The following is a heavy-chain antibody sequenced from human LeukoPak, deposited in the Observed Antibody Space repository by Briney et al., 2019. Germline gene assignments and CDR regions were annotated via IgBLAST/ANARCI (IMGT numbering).Heavy chain of an antibody. D-gene: IGHD5-18*01. J-gene: IGHJ4*02. Sequence: ASVNVSCKPSGYTFTSYGISWVRQATGQGLERMGWISAYNGNTNYAQKLQGRVTMTTDTSTSTAYMELRSLRSDDTAVYYCARIGYSYGYYFDYWGQGTLVTVSS. V-gene: IGHV1-18*01. CDR2: ISAYNGNT. CDR1: GYTFTSYG. CDR3: ARIGYSYGYYFDY.